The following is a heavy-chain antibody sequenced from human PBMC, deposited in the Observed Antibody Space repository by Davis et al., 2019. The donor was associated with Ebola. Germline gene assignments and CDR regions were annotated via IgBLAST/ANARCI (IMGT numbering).Heavy chain of an antibody. Sequence: ESLKISCAASGFTVSSNYMSWVRQPPGKGLEWIGEINHSGSTKYNPSLKSRVTISVDTSKNQFSLKLSSVTAADTAVYYCARNRIAGSSSFYYYYGMDVWGQGTTVTVSS. V-gene: IGHV4-34*01. CDR3: ARNRIAGSSSFYYYYGMDV. CDR2: INHSGST. J-gene: IGHJ6*02. D-gene: IGHD6-6*01. CDR1: GFTVSSNY.